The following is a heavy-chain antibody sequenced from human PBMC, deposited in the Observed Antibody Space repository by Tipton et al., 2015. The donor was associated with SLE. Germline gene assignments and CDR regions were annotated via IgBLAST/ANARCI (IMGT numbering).Heavy chain of an antibody. J-gene: IGHJ2*01. Sequence: SLRLSCAASGFTFSFYGMNWVRQAPGKGLEWVSVTYSGGPTYYADSVKGRFTVSRDDSKSTLYLQMNSLRGGDTAVYYCVKDRPRYINFDYHFDLWGRGTLVTVSS. CDR3: VKDRPRYINFDYHFDL. V-gene: IGHV3-23*03. CDR2: TYSGGPT. D-gene: IGHD4/OR15-4a*01. CDR1: GFTFSFYG.